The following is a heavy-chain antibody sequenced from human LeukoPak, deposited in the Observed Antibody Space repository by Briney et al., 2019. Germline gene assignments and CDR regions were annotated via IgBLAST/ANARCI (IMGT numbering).Heavy chain of an antibody. Sequence: PGGSLRLSCAASGFTFSSYAMSWARQAPGKGLEWVSAISGSGGSTYYADSVKGRFTISRDNSKNTLYLQMNSLRAEDTAVYYCAKDGVRVVTLGFDYWGQGTLVTVSS. J-gene: IGHJ4*02. V-gene: IGHV3-23*01. CDR1: GFTFSSYA. CDR2: ISGSGGST. D-gene: IGHD4-23*01. CDR3: AKDGVRVVTLGFDY.